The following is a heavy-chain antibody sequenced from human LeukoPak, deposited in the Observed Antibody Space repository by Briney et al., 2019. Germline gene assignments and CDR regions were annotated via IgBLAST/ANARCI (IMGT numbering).Heavy chain of an antibody. CDR1: GGSFSGYY. J-gene: IGHJ4*02. CDR3: ARGEYGYNTFDY. Sequence: SETLSLTCAVYGGSFSGYYWRWIRQPTGKGLEWIGEINHSGSTNYNPSLKSRVTISVDTSKNQFSLKLSSVTAADTAVYYCARGEYGYNTFDYWGQGTLVTVSS. V-gene: IGHV4-34*01. CDR2: INHSGST. D-gene: IGHD5-24*01.